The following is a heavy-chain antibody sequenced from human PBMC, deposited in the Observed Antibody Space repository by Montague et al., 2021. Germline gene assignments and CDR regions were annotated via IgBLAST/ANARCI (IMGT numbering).Heavy chain of an antibody. Sequence: SETPSPTCTVSSGSIFHAHRSWVRQPPGKGLEWLGSMFYGGATSNNPSLKSRVTMSIDTSTNQFSLKLSFVTAADTAVYYCAKQDYFVSGTSYKGFDPWGQGILVTVSS. V-gene: IGHV4-59*08. CDR2: MFYGGAT. D-gene: IGHD3-10*01. CDR1: SGSIFHAH. CDR3: AKQDYFVSGTSYKGFDP. J-gene: IGHJ5*02.